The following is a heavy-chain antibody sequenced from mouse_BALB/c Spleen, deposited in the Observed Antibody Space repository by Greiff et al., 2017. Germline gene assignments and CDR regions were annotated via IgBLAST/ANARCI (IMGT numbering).Heavy chain of an antibody. CDR2: ISYSGST. D-gene: IGHD2-2*01. Sequence: EVKLVESGPGLVKPSQSLSLTCTVTGYSITSDYAWNWIRQFPGNKLEWMGYISYSGSTSYNPSLKSRISITRDTSKNQFFLQLNSVTTEDTATYYCARGWLRFPYYFDYWGQGTTLTVSS. V-gene: IGHV3-2*02. CDR1: GYSITSDYA. J-gene: IGHJ2*01. CDR3: ARGWLRFPYYFDY.